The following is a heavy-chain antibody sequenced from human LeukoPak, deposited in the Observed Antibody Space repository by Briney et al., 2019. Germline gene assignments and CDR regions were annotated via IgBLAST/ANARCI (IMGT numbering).Heavy chain of an antibody. D-gene: IGHD6-13*01. J-gene: IGHJ4*02. V-gene: IGHV1-69*13. CDR2: IIPIFGTA. CDR1: GGTFSSYA. CDR3: ARVPYYIAAAADY. Sequence: ASVTVSCKASGGTFSSYAISWVRQAPGQGLEWMGGIIPIFGTANYAQKFQGRVTITADESTSTAYMELSSLRSEDTAVYYCARVPYYIAAAADYWGQGTLVTVSS.